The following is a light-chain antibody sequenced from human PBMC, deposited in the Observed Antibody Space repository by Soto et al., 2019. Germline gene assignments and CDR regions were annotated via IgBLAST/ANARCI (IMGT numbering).Light chain of an antibody. V-gene: IGKV3-20*01. CDR2: GAS. J-gene: IGKJ5*01. CDR1: QSVTSNY. CDR3: QHYVSPPIT. Sequence: EIVLTQSPGTLSLSPGERATLSCRASQSVTSNYLAWYQQKPGQAPRLLVYGASSRATGISDRFSGSGSGTDFTLTISRLEPEDFAVYYCQHYVSPPITFGQGTRLESK.